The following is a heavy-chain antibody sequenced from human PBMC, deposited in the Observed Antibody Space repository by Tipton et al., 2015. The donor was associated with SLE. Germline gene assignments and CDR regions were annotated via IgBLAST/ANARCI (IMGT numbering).Heavy chain of an antibody. CDR2: IYDSGST. Sequence: GLVKPSETLSLSCAVSGYSISSGYYWGWIRQPPGKGLEWIAYIYDSGSTSYNPSLKTRVTISVDTPKNQFSLRLSSVTAADTAVYFCARSLYNTNWFWFDPWGQGTLVIVSS. CDR1: GYSISSGYY. CDR3: ARSLYNTNWFWFDP. D-gene: IGHD6-13*01. V-gene: IGHV4-38-2*01. J-gene: IGHJ5*02.